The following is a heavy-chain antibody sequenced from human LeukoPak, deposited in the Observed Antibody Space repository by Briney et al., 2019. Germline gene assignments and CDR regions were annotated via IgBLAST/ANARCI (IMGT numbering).Heavy chain of an antibody. V-gene: IGHV1-69*13. Sequence: GASVKVSCTTSGGTFRNYGVYWVRQAPGQGLEWMGGLVTTLNTANYIQKLQGRLTITADESMTTAYMELSSLRSEDMAVYYCARGAKFRSYGSGTYYTSLPFDPWGQGTLVTVSS. CDR1: GGTFRNYG. D-gene: IGHD3-10*01. CDR2: LVTTLNTA. CDR3: ARGAKFRSYGSGTYYTSLPFDP. J-gene: IGHJ5*02.